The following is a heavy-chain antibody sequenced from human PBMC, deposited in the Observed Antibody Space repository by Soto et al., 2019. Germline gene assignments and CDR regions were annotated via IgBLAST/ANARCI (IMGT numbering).Heavy chain of an antibody. CDR3: ATTVQSVTTSSNWFDP. CDR1: GGSISSGGYY. D-gene: IGHD4-17*01. Sequence: QVQLQESGPGLVKPSQTLSLTCTVSGGSISSGGYYWSWIRQHPGKGLEWIGYIYYSGSTYYNPSLKSRVTISVDTSKNQFSLKLSSVTAADTAVYYCATTVQSVTTSSNWFDPWGQGTLVTVSS. CDR2: IYYSGST. J-gene: IGHJ5*02. V-gene: IGHV4-31*03.